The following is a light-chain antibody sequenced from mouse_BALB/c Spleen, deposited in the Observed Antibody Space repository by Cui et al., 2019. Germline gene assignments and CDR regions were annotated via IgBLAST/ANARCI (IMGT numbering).Light chain of an antibody. CDR3: FQGSHVPGT. Sequence: VVMTQTPLSLPISLGDQASIPCSSSQSIVHSNGNTYFGWYPQKPGQSPKLLIVKVSNRFSGVPSRVRGSGTGTGFPLKINRVEAEELGVYYLFQGSHVPGTFGGGTKLEIK. V-gene: IGKV1-117*01. CDR1: QSIVHSNGNTY. J-gene: IGKJ1*01. CDR2: KVS.